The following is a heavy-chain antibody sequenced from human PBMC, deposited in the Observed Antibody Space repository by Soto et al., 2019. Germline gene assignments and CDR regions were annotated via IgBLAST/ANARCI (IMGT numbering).Heavy chain of an antibody. V-gene: IGHV3-13*01. CDR1: GFTFSNYD. Sequence: EVQVVESGGGLVQPGGSLRLSCAVSGFTFSNYDMHWVRQVIGKGLEWVSGITTAGDTYYSGSVKGRFTISREKAKNSLYLQMNGLSAGDTAVYYCARELHGGSYGMDVWGQGTTVTVSS. CDR3: ARELHGGSYGMDV. CDR2: ITTAGDT. J-gene: IGHJ6*02.